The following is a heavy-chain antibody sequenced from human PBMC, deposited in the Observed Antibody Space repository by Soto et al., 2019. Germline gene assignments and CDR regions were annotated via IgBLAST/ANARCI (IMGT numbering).Heavy chain of an antibody. CDR1: GFTFSSYA. D-gene: IGHD3-3*01. J-gene: IGHJ5*02. CDR2: ISGGGGST. V-gene: IGHV3-64*04. Sequence: GGSLRLSCEASGFTFSSYAMHWVRQAPGKGLEYVSAISGGGGSTYYADSVKGRFTISRDNSKNTLYLQMNSLRAEDTAVYYCAKVGSGLDPWGQGTLVTVSS. CDR3: AKVGSGLDP.